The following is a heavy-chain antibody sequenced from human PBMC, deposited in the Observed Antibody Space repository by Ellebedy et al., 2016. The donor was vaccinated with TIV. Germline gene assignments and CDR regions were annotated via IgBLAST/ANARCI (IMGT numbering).Heavy chain of an antibody. Sequence: SVKVSCXASGYTFTSYYMHWVRQAPGQGLEWMGGIIPIFGKANYAQKFQGRVTITADESTSTAYMELSSLRSEDTAVYYCARDYYDSSGYLDAFDIWGQGTMVTVSS. V-gene: IGHV1-69*13. D-gene: IGHD3-22*01. CDR2: IIPIFGKA. J-gene: IGHJ3*02. CDR3: ARDYYDSSGYLDAFDI. CDR1: GYTFTSYY.